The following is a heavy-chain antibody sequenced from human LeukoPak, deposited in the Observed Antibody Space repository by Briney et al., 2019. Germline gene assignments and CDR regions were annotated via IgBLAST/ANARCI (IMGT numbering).Heavy chain of an antibody. Sequence: SETLSLTCTVSGGPISRHYWSWTRQPPGKGLEWIGYIYYSGSTNYNPSLKSRVTISVDTSKNQFSLKLSSVTAADTAVYYCARRMLCCGERFDPWGQGTLVTVSS. V-gene: IGHV4-59*08. CDR1: GGPISRHY. D-gene: IGHD2-8*01. CDR2: IYYSGST. CDR3: ARRMLCCGERFDP. J-gene: IGHJ5*02.